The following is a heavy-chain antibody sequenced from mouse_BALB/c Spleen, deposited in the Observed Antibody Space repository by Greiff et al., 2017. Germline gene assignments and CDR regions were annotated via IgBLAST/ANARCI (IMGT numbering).Heavy chain of an antibody. CDR2: ISSGGST. D-gene: IGHD1-1*01. V-gene: IGHV5-6-5*01. CDR3: ARGTTVDY. J-gene: IGHJ2*01. Sequence: EVKLMESGGGLVKPGGSLKLSCAASGFTFSSYAMSWVRQTPEKRLEWVASISSGGSTYYPDSVKGRFTISRDNARNILYLQMSSLRSEDTAMYYCARGTTVDYWGQGTTLTVSS. CDR1: GFTFSSYA.